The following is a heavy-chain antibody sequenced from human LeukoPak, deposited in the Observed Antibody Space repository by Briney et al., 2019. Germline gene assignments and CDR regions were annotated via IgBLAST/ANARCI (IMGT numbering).Heavy chain of an antibody. CDR3: ARDRVAAASLDY. V-gene: IGHV4-61*01. CDR1: SGSVSSGSYY. J-gene: IGHJ4*02. CDR2: IYYSGST. Sequence: PSETLSLTCTVSSGSVSSGSYYWSWIRQPPGKGLEWIGYIYYSGSTNYNPSLKSRGTISVDTSKNQFSLKLSSVTAADTAVYYCARDRVAAASLDYWGQGTLVTVSS. D-gene: IGHD6-13*01.